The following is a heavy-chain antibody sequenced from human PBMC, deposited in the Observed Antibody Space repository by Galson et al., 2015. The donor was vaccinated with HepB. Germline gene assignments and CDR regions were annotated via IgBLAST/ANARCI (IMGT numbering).Heavy chain of an antibody. Sequence: SLRLSCAASGFTFSSYWMSWVRQAPGKGLEWVANIKQDGSEKYYVDSVKGRFTISRDNAKNSLYLQMNSLRAEDTAVYYCATSFTFGGVISDYWGQGTLVTVSS. J-gene: IGHJ4*02. CDR3: ATSFTFGGVISDY. CDR2: IKQDGSEK. CDR1: GFTFSSYW. D-gene: IGHD3-16*02. V-gene: IGHV3-7*03.